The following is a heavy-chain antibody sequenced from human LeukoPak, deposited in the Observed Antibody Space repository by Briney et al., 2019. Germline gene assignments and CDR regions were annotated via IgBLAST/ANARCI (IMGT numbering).Heavy chain of an antibody. CDR2: IRSKDYGGTT. D-gene: IGHD2-15*01. J-gene: IGHJ6*04. CDR1: GFTFGDYA. CDR3: TRALGYCSGGSCYYYYGMDV. V-gene: IGHV3-49*04. Sequence: GGSLRLSCTASGFTFGDYAMSWVRQAPGKGVEGVGFIRSKDYGGTTEYAASVKGRFTISRDDSKSIAYLQMNSLKTEDTAVYYCTRALGYCSGGSCYYYYGMDVWGKGATVTVSS.